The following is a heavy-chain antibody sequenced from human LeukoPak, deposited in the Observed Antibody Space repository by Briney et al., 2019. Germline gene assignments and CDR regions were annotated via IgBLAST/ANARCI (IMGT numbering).Heavy chain of an antibody. D-gene: IGHD2-15*01. CDR3: ARYCSGGSCLDY. V-gene: IGHV3-21*01. Sequence: PGGSLRLSCAASGFTFSSYSMNWVRQAPGKGLEWVSSISSSSSYIYCADSVKGRFTISRDNAKNSLYLQMNSLRAEDTAVYYCARYCSGGSCLDYWGQGTLVTVSS. CDR1: GFTFSSYS. CDR2: ISSSSSYI. J-gene: IGHJ4*02.